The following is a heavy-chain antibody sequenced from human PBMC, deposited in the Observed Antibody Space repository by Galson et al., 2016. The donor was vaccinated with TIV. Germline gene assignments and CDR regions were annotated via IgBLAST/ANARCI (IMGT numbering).Heavy chain of an antibody. CDR1: GDSLSEIV. D-gene: IGHD4-23*01. J-gene: IGHJ4*02. Sequence: SVKVSCKVSGDSLSEIVIHWVRQAPGKGLEWMGGFDPEVQKTIYAQKFQGWVTMTRDTSVATASMELSRLTSEDTAVYYCALVTPRIFNWGQGTLVTVSS. CDR2: FDPEVQKT. V-gene: IGHV1-24*01. CDR3: ALVTPRIFN.